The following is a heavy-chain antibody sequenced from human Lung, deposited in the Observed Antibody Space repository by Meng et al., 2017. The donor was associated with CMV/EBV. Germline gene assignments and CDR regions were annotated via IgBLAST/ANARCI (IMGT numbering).Heavy chain of an antibody. V-gene: IGHV3-48*04. Sequence: GEXXKTPCAGPGFTFSTYSMRGVRQAPAKGRESVSYISSASSTIYYADSVKGRFTISRDNANKSLFLQLISLRAEDTALYYCARACLSDNYYYGMDVWGQGTTVTVSS. CDR2: ISSASSTI. CDR3: ARACLSDNYYYGMDV. D-gene: IGHD2-21*02. J-gene: IGHJ6*02. CDR1: GFTFSTYS.